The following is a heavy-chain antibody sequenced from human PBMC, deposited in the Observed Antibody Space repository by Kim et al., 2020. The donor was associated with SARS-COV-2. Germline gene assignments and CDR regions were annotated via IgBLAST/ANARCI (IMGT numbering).Heavy chain of an antibody. D-gene: IGHD6-19*01. CDR2: INHSGST. CDR3: ARAVAVAGITRPFDY. CDR1: GGSFSGYY. Sequence: SETLSLTCAVYGGSFSGYYWSWIRQPPGKGLEWIGEINHSGSTNYNPSLKSRVTISVDTSKNQFSLKLSSVTAADTAVYYCARAVAVAGITRPFDYWGQG. V-gene: IGHV4-34*01. J-gene: IGHJ4*02.